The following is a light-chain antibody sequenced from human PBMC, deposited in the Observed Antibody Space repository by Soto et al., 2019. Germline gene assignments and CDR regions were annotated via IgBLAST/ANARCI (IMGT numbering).Light chain of an antibody. J-gene: IGLJ1*01. CDR1: SSDVGGYNY. V-gene: IGLV2-8*01. Sequence: QSALTQPPPASGSLGQAVAISCTGTSSDVGGYNYVSWYQQHPGKAPKLLIYEVTKRPSGVPDRFSGSKSGNTASLTVSGLQAEDEADYYCCSYGGNDNYVFGTGTKVTVL. CDR2: EVT. CDR3: CSYGGNDNYV.